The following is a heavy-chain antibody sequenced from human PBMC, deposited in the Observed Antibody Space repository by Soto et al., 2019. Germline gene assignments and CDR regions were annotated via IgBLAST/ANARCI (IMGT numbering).Heavy chain of an antibody. V-gene: IGHV1-69*02. CDR1: GGTFSSYT. Sequence: QVQLVQSGAEVKKPGSSVKVSCKASGGTFSSYTISWVRQAPGQGLEWMGRIIPILGIANYAQKFQGRVTITADKSTSTAYMELSSLRSEDTAVYYCASDYGDYVKWFDPWGQGTLVTVSS. CDR3: ASDYGDYVKWFDP. D-gene: IGHD4-17*01. CDR2: IIPILGIA. J-gene: IGHJ5*02.